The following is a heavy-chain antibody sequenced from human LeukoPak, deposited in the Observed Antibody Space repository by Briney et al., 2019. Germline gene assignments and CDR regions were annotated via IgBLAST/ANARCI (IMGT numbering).Heavy chain of an antibody. CDR1: GGSISSYQ. CDR3: ARDAPRSANTYYYYMDV. J-gene: IGHJ6*03. Sequence: SETLSLTCTVSGGSISSYQWSWIRQPPGKGLEWIGYIYYSGSTNYNPSLKSRVTISVDTSNNQFSLKLSSVTAADTAVYYCARDAPRSANTYYYYMDVWGKGTTVTVSS. CDR2: IYYSGST. V-gene: IGHV4-59*01. D-gene: IGHD4/OR15-4a*01.